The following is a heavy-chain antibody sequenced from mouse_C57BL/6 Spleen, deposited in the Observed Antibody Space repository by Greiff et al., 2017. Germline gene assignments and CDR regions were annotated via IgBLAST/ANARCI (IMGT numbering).Heavy chain of an antibody. D-gene: IGHD2-3*01. Sequence: EVQLVESGGDLVKPGGSLKLSCAASGFTFSSYGMSWVRQTPDKRLEWVATISSGGSYTYYPDSVKERFNISRDNAKNTLYLQMSSLKSEDTAMYYCARDDGRGYWGQGTTLTVSS. CDR1: GFTFSSYG. V-gene: IGHV5-6*01. J-gene: IGHJ2*01. CDR2: ISSGGSYT. CDR3: ARDDGRGY.